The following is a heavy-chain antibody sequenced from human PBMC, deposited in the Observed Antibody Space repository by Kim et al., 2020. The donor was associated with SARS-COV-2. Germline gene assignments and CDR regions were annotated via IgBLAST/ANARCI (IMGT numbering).Heavy chain of an antibody. Sequence: ASVKVSCKASGYTFTSYAMHWVRQAPGQRLEWMGWINAGNGNTKYSQKFQGRVTITRDTSASTAYMELSSLRSEDTAVYYCARALTIYYYYYMDVWGKGTTVTVSS. V-gene: IGHV1-3*01. J-gene: IGHJ6*03. D-gene: IGHD1-1*01. CDR1: GYTFTSYA. CDR3: ARALTIYYYYYMDV. CDR2: INAGNGNT.